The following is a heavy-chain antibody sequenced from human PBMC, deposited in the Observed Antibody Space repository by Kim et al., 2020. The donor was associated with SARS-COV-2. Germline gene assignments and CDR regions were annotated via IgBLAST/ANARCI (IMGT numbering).Heavy chain of an antibody. CDR2: IYYSGST. V-gene: IGHV4-31*03. CDR1: GGSISSGGYY. D-gene: IGHD5-18*01. J-gene: IGHJ6*02. CDR3: ARVSGYSYGFLGMDV. Sequence: SETLSLTCTVSGGSISSGGYYWSWIRQHPGKGLEWIGYIYYSGSTYYNPSLKSRVTISVDTSMNQFSLKLSSVTAADTAVYYCARVSGYSYGFLGMDVWGQGTTVTVSS.